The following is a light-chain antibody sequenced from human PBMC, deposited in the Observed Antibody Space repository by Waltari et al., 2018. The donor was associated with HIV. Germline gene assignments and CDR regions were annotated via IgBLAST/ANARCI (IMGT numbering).Light chain of an antibody. CDR3: QSYDSTLSLYV. V-gene: IGLV1-40*01. Sequence: QSVLTQPPSVSGAPGQRVTISCTGSDSNIGAGYDVHWYQQLPGTAPKLLIYANNNRPSGIPDRFSGSKSGTSASLAITGLQADDEADYYCQSYDSTLSLYVFGTGTKVTVL. CDR2: ANN. CDR1: DSNIGAGYD. J-gene: IGLJ1*01.